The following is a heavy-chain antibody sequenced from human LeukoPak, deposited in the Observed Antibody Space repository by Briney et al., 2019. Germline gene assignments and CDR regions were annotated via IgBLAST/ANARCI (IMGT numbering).Heavy chain of an antibody. Sequence: GGSLRLSCAPSEFTFNNYTLNWVRQVPGKGLEWVSSINNSSRYISYADSVNGRFTISRDNAKNSLYLQMNSLRAEDTAVYYCARDLGIVYYYGMDVWAKGPRSSCP. CDR1: EFTFNNYT. CDR3: ARDLGIVYYYGMDV. J-gene: IGHJ6*02. CDR2: INNSSRYI. D-gene: IGHD7-27*01. V-gene: IGHV3-21*01.